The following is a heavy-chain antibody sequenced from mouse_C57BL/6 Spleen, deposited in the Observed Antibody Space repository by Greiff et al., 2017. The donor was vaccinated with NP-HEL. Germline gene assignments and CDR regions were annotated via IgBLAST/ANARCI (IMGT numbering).Heavy chain of an antibody. D-gene: IGHD2-1*01. J-gene: IGHJ2*01. CDR3: ARSRGNSYFDY. CDR1: GYTFTSYW. CDR2: IDPSDSYT. Sequence: VQLQQPGAELVMPGASVKLSCKASGYTFTSYWMHWVKQRPGQGLEWIGEIDPSDSYTNYNQKFKGKSTLTVDKSSSTAYMQLSSLTSEDSAVYDCARSRGNSYFDYWGQGTTLTVSS. V-gene: IGHV1-69*01.